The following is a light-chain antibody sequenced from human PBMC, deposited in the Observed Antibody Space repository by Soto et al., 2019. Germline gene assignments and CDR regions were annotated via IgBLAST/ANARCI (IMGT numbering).Light chain of an antibody. CDR1: QSISSW. CDR2: KAS. Sequence: DIQMTQSPSTLSASGGDIVTITCRAIQSISSWLAWYQPKPGKAPKLLIYKASSLERGVTSRFSGSESVTEFTLTRSSLQPDDVANYYCQQYNRYSPWTFGQGTKVEL. J-gene: IGKJ1*01. CDR3: QQYNRYSPWT. V-gene: IGKV1-5*03.